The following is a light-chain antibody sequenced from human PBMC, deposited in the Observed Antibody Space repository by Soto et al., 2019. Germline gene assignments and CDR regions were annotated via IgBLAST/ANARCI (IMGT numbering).Light chain of an antibody. CDR2: DAS. CDR3: QQYNTWPPT. J-gene: IGKJ1*01. V-gene: IGKV3-15*01. Sequence: EVVMTQSPATLSVSPGEGATLSCRASQSIASNLAWYQQKPGQPPRLLIFDASTRATGIPARFSGVGSGTEFTLTISSLQSEDFEVYYCQQYNTWPPTFGQGTKV. CDR1: QSIASN.